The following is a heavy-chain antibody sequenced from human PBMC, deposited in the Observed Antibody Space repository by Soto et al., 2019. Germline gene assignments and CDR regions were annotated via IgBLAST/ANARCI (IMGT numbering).Heavy chain of an antibody. V-gene: IGHV4-4*02. CDR3: ARNPPLVFGESDWYFDL. D-gene: IGHD3-10*02. Sequence: QVQLQESGPGLVKPSGTLSLTCAVSSGSISSSNWWSWVRQPPGKGLEWIGEIYHSGSTNYNPSLNSRVTISVDKSKNQFSLKLSSVTAADTAGYYCARNPPLVFGESDWYFDLWGRGTLVTVSS. CDR2: IYHSGST. CDR1: SGSISSSNW. J-gene: IGHJ2*01.